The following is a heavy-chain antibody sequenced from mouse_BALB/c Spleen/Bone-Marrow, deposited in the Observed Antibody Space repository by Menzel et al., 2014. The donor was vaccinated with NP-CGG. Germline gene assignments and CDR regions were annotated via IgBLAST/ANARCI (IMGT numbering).Heavy chain of an antibody. CDR3: ARDRAARATGYYFDY. V-gene: IGHV7-3*02. CDR1: GFTFADYY. CDR2: IRNKANGYTT. Sequence: EVMLVESGGGLVQPGGSLRLSCAPSGFTFADYYMSWVRQPPGKALEWLGFIRNKANGYTTEYSASVKGRFTISRDNSQSILYRQMNTLRAEDSATYYCARDRAARATGYYFDYWGQGTTLTVSS. D-gene: IGHD3-1*01. J-gene: IGHJ2*01.